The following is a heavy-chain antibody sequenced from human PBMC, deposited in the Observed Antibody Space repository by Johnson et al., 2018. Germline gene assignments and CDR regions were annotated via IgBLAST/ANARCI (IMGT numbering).Heavy chain of an antibody. D-gene: IGHD3-10*01. CDR2: ISYDGSNK. Sequence: QVQLVQSGGGVVQPGRSLRLSCAASGFTFSSYGMHWVRQAPGKGLEWVAVISYDGSNKYYADSVKGRFTISRDNSKNTLYLQMNSLRAEDTAVYYCAKDFGFGESPAFDIWGQGTMVTVSS. J-gene: IGHJ3*02. V-gene: IGHV3-30*18. CDR1: GFTFSSYG. CDR3: AKDFGFGESPAFDI.